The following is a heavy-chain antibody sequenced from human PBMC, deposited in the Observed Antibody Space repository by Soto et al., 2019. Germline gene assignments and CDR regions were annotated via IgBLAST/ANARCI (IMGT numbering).Heavy chain of an antibody. CDR3: AREGVAPYYYYGMDV. CDR2: ISTYNGDT. Sequence: ASVKVSCKASGYTITRSGISWVRQAPGQGLEWMGWISTYNGDTNYAQTFQGRVTMTTDTSTSTVHMEVRSLRSDDTAVYYCAREGVAPYYYYGMDVWGQGTLVTVSS. D-gene: IGHD5-12*01. CDR1: GYTITRSG. V-gene: IGHV1-18*01. J-gene: IGHJ6*02.